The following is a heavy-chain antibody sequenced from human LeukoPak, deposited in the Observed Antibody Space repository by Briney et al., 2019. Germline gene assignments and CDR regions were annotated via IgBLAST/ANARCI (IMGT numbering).Heavy chain of an antibody. CDR1: GFTFSSYA. J-gene: IGHJ6*03. V-gene: IGHV3-64*01. Sequence: GSLRLSCAASGFTFSSYAMHWVRQAPGKGLEYVSAISSNGGSTYYANPVKGRFTISRDNSKNTLYLQMGSLRAEDMAVYYCARGRAGGYSYGYFYYYYMDVWGKGTTVTVSS. CDR2: ISSNGGST. D-gene: IGHD5-18*01. CDR3: ARGRAGGYSYGYFYYYYMDV.